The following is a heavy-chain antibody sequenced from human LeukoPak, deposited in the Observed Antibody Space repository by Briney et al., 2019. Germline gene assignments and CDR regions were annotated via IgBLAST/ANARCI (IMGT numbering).Heavy chain of an antibody. CDR1: GGSISSGSYY. V-gene: IGHV4-61*02. D-gene: IGHD2-2*03. CDR2: IYTSGST. CDR3: ARDPGYSDAKSEYYFDY. J-gene: IGHJ4*02. Sequence: SQTLSLTCTVSGGSISSGSYYWSWIRQPAGKGLEWIGRIYTSGSTNYNPSLKSRVTISVDTSKNQFSLKLSPVTAADTAVYYCARDPGYSDAKSEYYFDYWGQGTLVTVSS.